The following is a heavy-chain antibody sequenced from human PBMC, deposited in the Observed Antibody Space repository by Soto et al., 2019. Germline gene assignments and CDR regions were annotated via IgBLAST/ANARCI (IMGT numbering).Heavy chain of an antibody. Sequence: SGKVSFKASGYTFTSYGISWVRQAPGQGLEWMGWISAYNGNTNYAQKLQGRVTMTTDTSTSTAYMELRSPRSDDTAVYYCARGDGVVVTAIPSDYWGQGTLVTVSS. D-gene: IGHD2-21*02. CDR2: ISAYNGNT. CDR3: ARGDGVVVTAIPSDY. V-gene: IGHV1-18*04. CDR1: GYTFTSYG. J-gene: IGHJ4*02.